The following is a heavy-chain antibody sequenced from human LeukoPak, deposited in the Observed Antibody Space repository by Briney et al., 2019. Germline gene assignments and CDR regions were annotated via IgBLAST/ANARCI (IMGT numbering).Heavy chain of an antibody. Sequence: GGSLRLSCAASGFTFSRYLMMWVRQAPGKGLEWVANIKQDGSAEYYVDSVKGRFTISRDNAKNSLYLQMNSLTAEDTAVYYCARDALYYGSGSYGDYWGQGTLVTASS. V-gene: IGHV3-7*01. CDR2: IKQDGSAE. J-gene: IGHJ4*02. D-gene: IGHD3-10*01. CDR3: ARDALYYGSGSYGDY. CDR1: GFTFSRYL.